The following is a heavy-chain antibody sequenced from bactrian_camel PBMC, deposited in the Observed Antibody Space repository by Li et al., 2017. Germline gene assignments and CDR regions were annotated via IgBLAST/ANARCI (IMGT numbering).Heavy chain of an antibody. Sequence: DVQLVESGGGSVEAGGSLTLSCATSGSADISSRSGWFRQAPGKAREGVAAVDDTGSTEYADSVKGRFTITKDSDAETLYLQMDSLKPEDTATYYCAADLHGRIWNWAGYNYWGQGTQVTVS. J-gene: IGHJ4*01. V-gene: IGHV3S31*01. CDR2: VDDTGST. CDR3: AADLHGRIWNWAGYNY. CDR1: GSADISSR. D-gene: IGHD7*01.